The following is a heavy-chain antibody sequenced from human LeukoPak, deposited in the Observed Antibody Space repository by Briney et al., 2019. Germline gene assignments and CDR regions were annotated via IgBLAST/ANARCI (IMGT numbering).Heavy chain of an antibody. J-gene: IGHJ4*02. CDR3: ARVKGGIAAAGNYFDY. D-gene: IGHD6-13*01. Sequence: PGGSLRLSCAASRFTFSSYAMHWVRQGPGKGLEWVALVSYDGGSKYYADSVKGRLTISRDNSKNTLHLQMNSLRTEDTAVYYCARVKGGIAAAGNYFDYWGQGTLVTVSS. CDR1: RFTFSSYA. CDR2: VSYDGGSK. V-gene: IGHV3-30-3*01.